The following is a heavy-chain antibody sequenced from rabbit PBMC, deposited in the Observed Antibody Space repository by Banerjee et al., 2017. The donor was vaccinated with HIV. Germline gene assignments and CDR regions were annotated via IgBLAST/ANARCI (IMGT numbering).Heavy chain of an antibody. CDR1: GFSLSNNNV. J-gene: IGHJ4*01. D-gene: IGHD1-1*01. CDR2: IDAGSSGST. CDR3: ARVNAGSSGYPYYFNL. V-gene: IGHV1S40*01. Sequence: QSLQESGGDLVKPGASLTLTCTASGFSLSNNNVMCWVRQAPGKGLEWIGCIDAGSSGSTYYASWAKGRFTISKTSSTTVALQMTSLTAADTATYFCARVNAGSSGYPYYFNLWGQGTLVTVS.